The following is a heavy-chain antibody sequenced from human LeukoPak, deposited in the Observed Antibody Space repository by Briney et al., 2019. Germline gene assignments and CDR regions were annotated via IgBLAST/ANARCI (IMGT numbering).Heavy chain of an antibody. CDR1: GFTVSSYA. J-gene: IGHJ4*02. CDR2: ISGSGCST. CDR3: SKDDAYYYSSGSAKDY. D-gene: IGHD3-10*01. V-gene: IGHV3-23*01. Sequence: RGSLTLSCAPSGFTVSSYAMSWVRPPPGKGREWVSAISGSGCSTYYPHSVKGRFTLTRDNFKKTLYLQVNSLKAHGPGVFFCSKDDAYYYSSGSAKDYWGQGTLVTVSS.